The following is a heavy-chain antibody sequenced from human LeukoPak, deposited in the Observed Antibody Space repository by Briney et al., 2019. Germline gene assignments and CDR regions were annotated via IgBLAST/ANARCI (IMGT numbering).Heavy chain of an antibody. CDR1: GFTFSSYG. V-gene: IGHV3-30*18. CDR2: ISYDGSNK. J-gene: IGHJ6*02. D-gene: IGHD3-10*01. CDR3: AKVYYYYGSGSYPYGMDV. Sequence: GGSLRLSCAASGFTFSSYGMHWVRQAPGKGLEWVAVISYDGSNKYYADSVKGRFTISRDNSKNTLYLQMNSLRAEDTAVYYCAKVYYYYGSGSYPYGMDVWGQGTTVTVSS.